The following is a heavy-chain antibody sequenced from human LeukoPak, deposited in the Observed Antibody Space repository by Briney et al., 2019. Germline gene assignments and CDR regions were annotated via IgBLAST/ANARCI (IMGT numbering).Heavy chain of an antibody. J-gene: IGHJ6*02. V-gene: IGHV4-39*01. Sequence: SETLSLTCTVSGGSISSRSHYWCWIRQPPGKGLEWLGSIYYSGSTSYNPSLKRRVTISVDTSKNQFSLKLSAVTAADTALYYCARRASGSGGTQAGMDVWGQGTTVIVSS. D-gene: IGHD2-15*01. CDR1: GGSISSRSHY. CDR2: IYYSGST. CDR3: ARRASGSGGTQAGMDV.